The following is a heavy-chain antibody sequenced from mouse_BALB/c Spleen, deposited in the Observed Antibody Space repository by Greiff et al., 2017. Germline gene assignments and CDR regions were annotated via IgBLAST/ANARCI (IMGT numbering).Heavy chain of an antibody. Sequence: EVKLMESGGGLVQPGGSLRLSCATSGFTFTDYYMSWVRQPPGKALEWLGFIRNKANGYTTEYSASVKGRFTISRDNSQSILYLQMNTLRAEDSATYYCARVYYYGSSYYAMDYWGQGTSVTVSS. CDR2: IRNKANGYTT. J-gene: IGHJ4*01. V-gene: IGHV7-3*02. D-gene: IGHD1-1*01. CDR1: GFTFTDYY. CDR3: ARVYYYGSSYYAMDY.